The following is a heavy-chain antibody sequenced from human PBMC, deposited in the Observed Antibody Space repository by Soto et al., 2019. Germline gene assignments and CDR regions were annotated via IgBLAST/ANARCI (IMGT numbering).Heavy chain of an antibody. CDR3: TTGFDF. V-gene: IGHV3-15*01. J-gene: IGHJ4*02. Sequence: GGSLRLSCTASGFSVADAWMSWVRQAPGRGLEWVGLIRTKSDGGTTDYTAPVKGRFTISRDDSEDMLYLQMNSLKTEDTGIYYCTTGFDFRGQGTLVTVSS. D-gene: IGHD3-3*01. CDR2: IRTKSDGGTT. CDR1: GFSVADAW.